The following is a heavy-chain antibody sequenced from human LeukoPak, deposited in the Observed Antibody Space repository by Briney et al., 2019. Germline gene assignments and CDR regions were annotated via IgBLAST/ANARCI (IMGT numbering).Heavy chain of an antibody. J-gene: IGHJ4*02. Sequence: HPGGSLRLSCAASGFTFSSYGMSWVRQAPGKGLEWVSRINTDGSSTLYADSVKGRFTISRDNAKNTLYLQMNSLRDEDTAVYHCARGFRDGYSFGHYFDYWGQGTLVTVSS. CDR3: ARGFRDGYSFGHYFDY. CDR2: INTDGSST. D-gene: IGHD5-18*01. CDR1: GFTFSSYG. V-gene: IGHV3-74*01.